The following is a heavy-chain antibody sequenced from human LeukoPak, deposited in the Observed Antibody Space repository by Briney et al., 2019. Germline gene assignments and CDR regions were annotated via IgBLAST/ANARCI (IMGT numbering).Heavy chain of an antibody. Sequence: PSETLSLTCTVSGGSISSGGFYWNWIRQHPRKGLEWIGNIYDSGTTYYNPSLKSRLTISVDTTNKQFSLKLSSVTAADTAVYYCARSGDCSSVNCHYGGYYYYYMDVWGRGTTVTVSS. CDR3: ARSGDCSSVNCHYGGYYYYYMDV. CDR1: GGSISSGGFY. J-gene: IGHJ6*03. CDR2: IYDSGTT. V-gene: IGHV4-31*03. D-gene: IGHD2-2*01.